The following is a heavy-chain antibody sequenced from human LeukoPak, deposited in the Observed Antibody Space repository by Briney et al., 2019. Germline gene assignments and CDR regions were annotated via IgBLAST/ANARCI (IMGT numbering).Heavy chain of an antibody. CDR3: AKDTRVIVGATGPHFDY. J-gene: IGHJ4*02. Sequence: GGSLGLSCAASGFTFSSYAMSWVRQAPGKGLEWVSAISGSGGSTYYADSVKGRFTISRDNSKNTLYLQMNSLRAEDTAVYYCAKDTRVIVGATGPHFDYWGQGTLVTVSS. CDR2: ISGSGGST. CDR1: GFTFSSYA. D-gene: IGHD1-26*01. V-gene: IGHV3-23*01.